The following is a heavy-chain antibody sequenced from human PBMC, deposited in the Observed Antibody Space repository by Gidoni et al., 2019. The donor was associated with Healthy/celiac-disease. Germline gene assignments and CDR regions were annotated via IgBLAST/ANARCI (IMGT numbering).Heavy chain of an antibody. CDR3: AREGYYDSSGYYPFFDY. V-gene: IGHV3-33*01. J-gene: IGHJ4*02. D-gene: IGHD3-22*01. CDR1: GFTFSSYG. CDR2: IWYDGSNK. Sequence: QVQLVESGGGVVQPGRSLRLSCAASGFTFSSYGMHWVRQAPGKGLEWVAVIWYDGSNKYYADSVKGRFTISRDNSKNTLYLQMNSLRAEDTAVYYCAREGYYDSSGYYPFFDYWGQGTLVTVSS.